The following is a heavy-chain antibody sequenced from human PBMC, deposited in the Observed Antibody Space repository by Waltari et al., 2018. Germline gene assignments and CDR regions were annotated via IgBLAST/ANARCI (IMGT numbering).Heavy chain of an antibody. CDR1: GFTFDDYA. D-gene: IGHD3-22*01. CDR3: AKDKGATMIVASNYYYYGMDV. Sequence: EVQLVESGGGLVQPGRSLRLSCAASGFTFDDYAMHWVRQAPGQGLEGVSGSSWNSGVVGYADSVKGRFTISRDNAKNSLYLQMNSLRAEDTALYYCAKDKGATMIVASNYYYYGMDVWGQGTTVTVSS. CDR2: SSWNSGVV. J-gene: IGHJ6*02. V-gene: IGHV3-9*01.